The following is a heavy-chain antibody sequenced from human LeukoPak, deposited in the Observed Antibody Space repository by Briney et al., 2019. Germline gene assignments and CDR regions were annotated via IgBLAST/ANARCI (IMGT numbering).Heavy chain of an antibody. Sequence: ASVTVSCKASGGTFSSYAISWVRPAPGQGLAWMGWMNPNSGNTGYAQKFQGRVTMTRNTSISTAYMELSSLRSEDTAVYYCARARKLRLGELSYYFDYWGQGTLVTVSS. CDR3: ARARKLRLGELSYYFDY. CDR1: GGTFSSYA. CDR2: MNPNSGNT. D-gene: IGHD3-16*02. V-gene: IGHV1-8*02. J-gene: IGHJ4*02.